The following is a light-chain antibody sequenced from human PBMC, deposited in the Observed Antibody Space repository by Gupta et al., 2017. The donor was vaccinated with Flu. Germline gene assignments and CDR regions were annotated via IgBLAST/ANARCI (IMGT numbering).Light chain of an antibody. Sequence: QSALTQPASRSGSPGQSITIPCIGTTSDVGNHKFVSWYQQHPGKVPKLIIYEGTKRPSGVSSRFSGSKSDTAASLAISGLQAEDEAHYYCCSYAGDNTCVFGGGTNLTVL. V-gene: IGLV2-23*01. CDR3: CSYAGDNTCV. CDR1: TSDVGNHKF. CDR2: EGT. J-gene: IGLJ3*02.